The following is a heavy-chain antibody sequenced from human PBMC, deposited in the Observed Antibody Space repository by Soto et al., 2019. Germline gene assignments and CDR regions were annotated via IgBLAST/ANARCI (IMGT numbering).Heavy chain of an antibody. Sequence: GGSLRLSCAASGFTVTSNYMSWVRQAPGKGLEWVSVIFSGGTTHYADSVKGRFTISRDNSKNTLYLQMSSLRVDDTAVYYCATEPREGHNFDYWGQGTLVTVSS. CDR1: GFTVTSNY. J-gene: IGHJ4*02. V-gene: IGHV3-53*01. CDR3: ATEPREGHNFDY. CDR2: IFSGGTT.